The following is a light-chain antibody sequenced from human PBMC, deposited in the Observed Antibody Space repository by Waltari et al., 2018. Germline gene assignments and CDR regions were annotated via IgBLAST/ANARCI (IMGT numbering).Light chain of an antibody. V-gene: IGKV1-5*03. CDR3: QQYNSDSPYT. CDR2: QAS. J-gene: IGKJ2*01. Sequence: DIQMTQSPSTLSASVGDRVPISWWASQSVTNKLAWYQQKPAKAPKLLISQASSLESGFPPRVGGSGSGTGFTLTISSLQPDDFATYYCQQYNSDSPYTFGQGTKLEIK. CDR1: QSVTNK.